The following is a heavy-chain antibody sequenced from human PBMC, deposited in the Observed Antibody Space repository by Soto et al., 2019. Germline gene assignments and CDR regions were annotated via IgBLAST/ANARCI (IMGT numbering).Heavy chain of an antibody. CDR3: ARGNQYYYDSGSYYNNWFDP. Sequence: SETLSLTCAFYCGSFIGYYWSWIRQPPGKGLEWIGEINHSGSTNYNPSLKSRVTISVDASKNQFSLKLSSVTAADTAVYYCARGNQYYYDSGSYYNNWFDPWGQGTLVTVSS. D-gene: IGHD3-10*01. CDR1: CGSFIGYY. CDR2: INHSGST. V-gene: IGHV4-34*01. J-gene: IGHJ5*02.